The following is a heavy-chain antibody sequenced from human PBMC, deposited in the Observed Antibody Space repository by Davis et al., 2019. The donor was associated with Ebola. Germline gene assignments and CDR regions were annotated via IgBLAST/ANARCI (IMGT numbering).Heavy chain of an antibody. CDR3: ARQASLYGAIDY. J-gene: IGHJ4*02. CDR1: ANSFTNYW. CDR2: IYSGDSDT. V-gene: IGHV5-51*01. Sequence: KVSCKDSANSFTNYWIAWVRQMPGKGPEWMGVIYSGDSDTRYSPSFEGQVTISVDRSITTAHLQWSSLKASDTAIYYCARQASLYGAIDYWGQGTLVTVSS. D-gene: IGHD4/OR15-4a*01.